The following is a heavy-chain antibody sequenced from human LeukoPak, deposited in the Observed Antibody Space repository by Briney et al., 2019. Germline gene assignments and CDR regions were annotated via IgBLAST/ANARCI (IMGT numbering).Heavy chain of an antibody. D-gene: IGHD5-24*01. V-gene: IGHV3-7*01. Sequence: GGSLRLSCAASGFTFSSYGMHWVRQAPGKGLEWVANIKQDGSKKSYVDSVKGRFTISRDNAKNSLYLQMDSLRAEDTAIYYCTRVGYIDEGIDYWGQGTLVTVSS. CDR2: IKQDGSKK. J-gene: IGHJ4*02. CDR1: GFTFSSYG. CDR3: TRVGYIDEGIDY.